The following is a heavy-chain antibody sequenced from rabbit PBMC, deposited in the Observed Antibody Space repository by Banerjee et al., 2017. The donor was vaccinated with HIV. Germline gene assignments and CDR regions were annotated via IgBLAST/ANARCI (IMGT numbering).Heavy chain of an antibody. J-gene: IGHJ4*01. V-gene: IGHV1S40*01. CDR2: IYTSSGTT. Sequence: QSLEESGGDLVKPGASLTLTCTASGLSLNSNAMCWVRQAPGKGLEWIGCIYTSSGTTYYASWAKGRFTISKTSSTTVTLQMTSLTAADTATYFCATYDDYDGDFNLWGPGTLVTVS. D-gene: IGHD2-1*01. CDR3: ATYDDYDGDFNL. CDR1: GLSLNSNA.